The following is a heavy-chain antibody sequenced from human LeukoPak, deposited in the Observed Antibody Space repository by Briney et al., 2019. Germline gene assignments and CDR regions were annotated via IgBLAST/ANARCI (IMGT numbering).Heavy chain of an antibody. D-gene: IGHD6-13*01. V-gene: IGHV3-7*01. CDR3: AREWQGGIAAAGTRIEGDY. CDR1: GFIFSGYW. J-gene: IGHJ4*02. CDR2: IKQDGSEK. Sequence: GGSLRLSCAVSGFIFSGYWMTWVRQAPGKGLEWVANIKQDGSEKNYVDSVKGRFTVSRENAENSLFLQMNSLRVEDTAVYYCAREWQGGIAAAGTRIEGDYWGQGTLVAVSS.